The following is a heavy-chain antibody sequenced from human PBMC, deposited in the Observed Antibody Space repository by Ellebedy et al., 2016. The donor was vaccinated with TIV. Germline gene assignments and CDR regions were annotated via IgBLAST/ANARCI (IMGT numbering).Heavy chain of an antibody. CDR3: SHFQYGSGIDF. CDR2: VYWFDDD. J-gene: IGHJ4*02. D-gene: IGHD3-10*01. V-gene: IGHV2-5*01. CDR1: GFSLSTTGVG. Sequence: SGPTLVXPTQPLTLTCTFSGFSLSTTGVGVGWFRQPPGKALEWLAVVYWFDDDRYSPSLKSRLTVTKDTSTNQVVLTVTNMDPVDTATYYCSHFQYGSGIDFWGQGIRVTVSS.